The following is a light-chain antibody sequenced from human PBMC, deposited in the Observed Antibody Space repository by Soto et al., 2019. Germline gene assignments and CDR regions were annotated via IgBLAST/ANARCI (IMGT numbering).Light chain of an antibody. CDR2: SND. CDR1: SSNIGTNT. CDR3: ASWDVSLVV. Sequence: QSVLTQPPSASGTPGQRVTISCSGSSSNIGTNTVIWYQQLPGTAPQLLIYSNDQRPSGVPDRFSGSKSGTSASLAISGLQSEEEADYYCASWDVSLVVFGGGIKVTVL. V-gene: IGLV1-44*01. J-gene: IGLJ2*01.